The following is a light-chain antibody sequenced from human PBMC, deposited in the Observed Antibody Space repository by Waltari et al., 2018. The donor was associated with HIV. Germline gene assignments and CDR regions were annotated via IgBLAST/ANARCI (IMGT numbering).Light chain of an antibody. CDR1: QSVSSD. V-gene: IGKV3-11*01. J-gene: IGKJ1*01. Sequence: EIVLTQSPATLSLSPGERATLSCRASQSVSSDVAWYQQKPGQAPRLLIYDASNRATGIPARFSGSGSGTDFTLTISSLEPEDFAVYYCQQRSNWPPTWTFGQGTKVEIK. CDR3: QQRSNWPPTWT. CDR2: DAS.